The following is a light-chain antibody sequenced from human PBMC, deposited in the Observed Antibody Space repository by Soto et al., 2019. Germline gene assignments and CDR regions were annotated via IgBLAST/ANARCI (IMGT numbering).Light chain of an antibody. V-gene: IGKV3-20*01. Sequence: EVVLSQSPGTLSLSPGESATLSCRASQIVNTFYLAWYQQKPGQAPRLLIYGASSRATGIPDRFSASGSATDFSLTISRLEPEDFAVYYCQQYGTSPLTFGGGTKVEI. CDR1: QIVNTFY. CDR2: GAS. J-gene: IGKJ4*01. CDR3: QQYGTSPLT.